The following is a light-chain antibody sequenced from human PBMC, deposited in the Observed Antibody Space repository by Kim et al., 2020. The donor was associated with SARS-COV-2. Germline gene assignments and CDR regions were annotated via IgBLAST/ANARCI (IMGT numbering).Light chain of an antibody. CDR1: QSVSNSY. Sequence: LQPAERAALPCRASQSVSNSYLAWYQQKPGQAPRLLIYGAPSRATGIPDRFSGSGSGTDFTLTISRLEPEDFAVYYCQQYGSSLYTFGQGTKLEI. CDR3: QQYGSSLYT. J-gene: IGKJ2*01. V-gene: IGKV3-20*01. CDR2: GAP.